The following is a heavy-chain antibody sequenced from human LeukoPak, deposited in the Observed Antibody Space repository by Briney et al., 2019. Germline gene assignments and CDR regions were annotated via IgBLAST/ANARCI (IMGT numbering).Heavy chain of an antibody. CDR3: ARARLDSNHFDY. J-gene: IGHJ4*02. CDR2: IYHSGST. CDR1: GYSISSGYY. V-gene: IGHV4-38-2*02. D-gene: IGHD4-11*01. Sequence: SETLSLTCTVSGYSISSGYYWGWIRQPPGKGLEWIGSIYHSGSTNYNPSLKSRVTISVDTSKNQFSLKLSSVTAADTAVYYCARARLDSNHFDYWGQGTLVTVSS.